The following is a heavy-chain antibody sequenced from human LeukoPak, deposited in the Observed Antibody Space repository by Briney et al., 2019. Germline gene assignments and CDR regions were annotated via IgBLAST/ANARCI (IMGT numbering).Heavy chain of an antibody. J-gene: IGHJ4*02. D-gene: IGHD3-22*01. CDR3: ARDQGYYDSRSLDY. Sequence: ASVKVSCKASGYTFTGYYMHWVRQAPGQGLEWMGWINPNSGGTNYAQKFQGRVTMTRDTSISTAYMELSRLRSDDTAVYYCARDQGYYDSRSLDYWGQGTLVTVSS. CDR2: INPNSGGT. CDR1: GYTFTGYY. V-gene: IGHV1-2*02.